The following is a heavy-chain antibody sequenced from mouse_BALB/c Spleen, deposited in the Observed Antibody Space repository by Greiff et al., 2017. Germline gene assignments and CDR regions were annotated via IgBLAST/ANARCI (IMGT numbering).Heavy chain of an antibody. D-gene: IGHD2-3*01. CDR2: ISSGGSYT. V-gene: IGHV5-9-3*01. CDR1: GFTFSSYA. CDR3: ASIYDGYYGGFAY. J-gene: IGHJ3*01. Sequence: DVHLVESGGGLVKPGGSLKLSCAASGFTFSSYAMSWVRQTPEKRLEWVATISSGGSYTYYPDSVKGRFTISRDNAKNTLYLQMSSLRSEDTAMYYCASIYDGYYGGFAYWGQGTLVTVSA.